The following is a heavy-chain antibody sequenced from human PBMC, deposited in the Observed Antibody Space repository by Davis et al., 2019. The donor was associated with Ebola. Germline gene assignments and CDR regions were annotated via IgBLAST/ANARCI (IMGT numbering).Heavy chain of an antibody. CDR2: ISSSGSTI. V-gene: IGHV3-48*03. CDR3: ARGRWLQSAYFDY. J-gene: IGHJ4*02. CDR1: GFTFSNYE. D-gene: IGHD5-24*01. Sequence: GESLKISCAASGFTFSNYEMNWVRQAPGKGLEWVSYISSSGSTIYYADSVKGRFTISRDNAKNSLYLQMNSLRAEDTAVYYCARGRWLQSAYFDYWGQGTLVTVSS.